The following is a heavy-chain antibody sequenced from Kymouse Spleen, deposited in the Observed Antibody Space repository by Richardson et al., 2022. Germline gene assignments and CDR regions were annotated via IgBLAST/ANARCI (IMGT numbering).Heavy chain of an antibody. Sequence: QVQLVESGGGVVQPGRSLRLSCAASGFTFSSYGMHWVRQAPGKGLEWVAVIWYDGSNKYYADSVKGRFTISRDNSKNTLYLQMNSLRAEDTAVYYCAREVLHDYGDPYYYYYGMDVWGQGTTVTVSS. CDR3: AREVLHDYGDPYYYYYGMDV. CDR1: GFTFSSYG. CDR2: IWYDGSNK. V-gene: IGHV3-33*01. D-gene: IGHD4-17*01. J-gene: IGHJ6*02.